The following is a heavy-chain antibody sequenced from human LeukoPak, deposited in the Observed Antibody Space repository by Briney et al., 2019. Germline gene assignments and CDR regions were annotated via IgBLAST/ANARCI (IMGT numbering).Heavy chain of an antibody. CDR1: GFRFGGYA. D-gene: IGHD3-10*02. J-gene: IGHJ4*02. V-gene: IGHV3-49*04. CDR3: VRESVRVYYFDH. Sequence: GGSLRLSCTGSGFRFGGYALSWVRQAPGKGLEWVGFIRSKALYGTSEYAASVEGRFSILRDDPNTIAYLQMNSLKTEDTAVYFCVRESVRVYYFDHWGQGTVVSVS. CDR2: IRSKALYGTS.